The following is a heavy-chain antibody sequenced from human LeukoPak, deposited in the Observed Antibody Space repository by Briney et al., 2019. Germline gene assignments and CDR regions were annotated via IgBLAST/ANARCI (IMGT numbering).Heavy chain of an antibody. CDR1: GFTFSSYG. V-gene: IGHV3-33*01. CDR2: IWYDGSNK. D-gene: IGHD3-9*01. CDR3: ARGLRYFDAVDY. Sequence: GGSLRLSCAASGFTFSSYGMHWVRQAPGKGLEWAAVIWYDGSNKYYADSVKGRFTISRDNSKNTLYLQMNSLRAEDTAVYYCARGLRYFDAVDYWGQGTLVTVSS. J-gene: IGHJ4*02.